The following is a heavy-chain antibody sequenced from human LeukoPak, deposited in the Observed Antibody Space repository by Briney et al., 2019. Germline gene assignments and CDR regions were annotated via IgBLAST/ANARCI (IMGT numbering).Heavy chain of an antibody. J-gene: IGHJ3*02. D-gene: IGHD7-27*01. CDR2: IHYSESS. CDR1: GGTISSSSDY. V-gene: IGHV4-39*01. Sequence: PSETLSLICTVSGGTISSSSDYWGWIRQPPGKGLEWIGNIHYSESSYYNPSLKSRVIISVDTSKNQFSLRLRSVTAADTTVYYCARHPNWGSIRGAFDIWGQGTMVTVSS. CDR3: ARHPNWGSIRGAFDI.